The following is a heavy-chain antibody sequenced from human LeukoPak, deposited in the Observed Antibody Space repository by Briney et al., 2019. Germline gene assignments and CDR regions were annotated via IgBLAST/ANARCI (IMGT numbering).Heavy chain of an antibody. D-gene: IGHD6-13*01. V-gene: IGHV3-23*01. CDR1: GFTFSSYA. CDR3: ARIQQLGQDY. Sequence: GGSLRLSCAASGFTFSSYAMSWVRQAPGKRLEWVSGIGNSGSTTYYADSVKGRFTISRDNSKNMLYLQMNSLRAEDAAVYYCARIQQLGQDYWGQGTLVTVSS. CDR2: IGNSGSTT. J-gene: IGHJ4*02.